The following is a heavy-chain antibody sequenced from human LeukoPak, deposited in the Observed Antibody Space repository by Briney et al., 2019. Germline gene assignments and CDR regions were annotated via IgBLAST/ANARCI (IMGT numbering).Heavy chain of an antibody. V-gene: IGHV3-48*01. CDR2: ITGSGVTT. J-gene: IGHJ5*02. D-gene: IGHD6-19*01. Sequence: GGSLRLSCAASGFTFNDYDMHWVRQAPGKGLEWVSFITGSGVTTSYADSVKGRFTISRDSAKHSLYLQMNSLRAEDTAVYYCARPTSSGSINTWGQGTLVTVSS. CDR1: GFTFNDYD. CDR3: ARPTSSGSINT.